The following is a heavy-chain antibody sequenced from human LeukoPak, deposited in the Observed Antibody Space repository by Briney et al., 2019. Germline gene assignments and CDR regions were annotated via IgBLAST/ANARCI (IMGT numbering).Heavy chain of an antibody. V-gene: IGHV1-8*03. CDR3: ARAPHTMVRGVIVPLFSFDY. Sequence: ASVKVSCKASGYTFTSYDINWVRQATGQGLEWMGWMNPNSGNTGYAQKLQGRVTITRNTPISTAYMELSSLRSEDTAVYYCARAPHTMVRGVIVPLFSFDYWGQGTLVTVSS. D-gene: IGHD3-10*01. CDR1: GYTFTSYD. J-gene: IGHJ4*02. CDR2: MNPNSGNT.